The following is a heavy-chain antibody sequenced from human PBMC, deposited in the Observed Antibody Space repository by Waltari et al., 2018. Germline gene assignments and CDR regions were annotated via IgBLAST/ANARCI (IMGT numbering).Heavy chain of an antibody. CDR2: IRYDGNIK. V-gene: IGHV3-30*02. J-gene: IGHJ6*03. Sequence: QVQLVESGGGVVQPGGSLRLYCAASGFASSTYCMHWVRQAPGKGLEWVAFIRYDGNIKNYADYVKGRFTISRDNSKNTLSLQVNSLGAEDTAVYYCAKDPYSNYDSYYSYMDVWGKGTTVTISS. CDR1: GFASSTYC. D-gene: IGHD4-4*01. CDR3: AKDPYSNYDSYYSYMDV.